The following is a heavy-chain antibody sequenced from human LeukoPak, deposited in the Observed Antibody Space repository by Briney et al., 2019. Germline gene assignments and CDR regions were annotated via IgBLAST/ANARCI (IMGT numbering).Heavy chain of an antibody. V-gene: IGHV4-59*01. CDR3: ARDLSSGRYNWFDP. Sequence: PSETLSLTCTVSGGSISSYYWSWLRQPPGKGLEWIGYIYYSGSTNYNPSLKSRVTISVDTSKNQFSLKLSSVTAADTAVYYCARDLSSGRYNWFDPWGQGTLVTVSS. CDR1: GGSISSYY. D-gene: IGHD6-19*01. CDR2: IYYSGST. J-gene: IGHJ5*02.